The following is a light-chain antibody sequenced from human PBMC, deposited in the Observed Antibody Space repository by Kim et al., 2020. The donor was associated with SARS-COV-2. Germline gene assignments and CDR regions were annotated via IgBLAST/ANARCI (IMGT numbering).Light chain of an antibody. CDR3: QQANSFPYT. CDR2: AAS. J-gene: IGKJ2*01. CDR1: QRISSW. V-gene: IGKV1-12*01. Sequence: DIQMTQSPSSVSASVGDRVTITCRASQRISSWLAWYQQKPGKAPNLLIFAASSLQSGVQSRFSGSGSGTDFSLTISSLQPEDSATYYCQQANSFPYTFGQGTKLEI.